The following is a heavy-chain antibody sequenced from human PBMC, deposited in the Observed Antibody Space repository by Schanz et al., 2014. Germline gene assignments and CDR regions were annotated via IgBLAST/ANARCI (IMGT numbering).Heavy chain of an antibody. D-gene: IGHD2-2*01. V-gene: IGHV3-48*02. J-gene: IGHJ3*02. Sequence: ESGGGLVPSGGSLRLSCAASGFSFSDYSMNWVRQAPGKGLEWISYIKISGDVFYTDSVKGRFTISRDNAKSSLYLQMSSLRDEDSAIYYCAKRCSSTSCSHGAFDIWGQGTMVTVSS. CDR3: AKRCSSTSCSHGAFDI. CDR2: IKISGDV. CDR1: GFSFSDYS.